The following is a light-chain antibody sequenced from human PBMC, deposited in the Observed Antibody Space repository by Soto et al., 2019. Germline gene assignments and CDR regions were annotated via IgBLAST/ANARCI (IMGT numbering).Light chain of an antibody. J-gene: IGKJ3*01. Sequence: DIQMIQSPSSLSASVGDRITITCQASQDITNYLNWYQQKPGEAPKLLIFDASNLDGGVPSTFSRSGSGIDFTFTISSLHPEDIATYFCQHFHSPPITFGPGTKVDPK. CDR1: QDITNY. CDR2: DAS. V-gene: IGKV1-33*01. CDR3: QHFHSPPIT.